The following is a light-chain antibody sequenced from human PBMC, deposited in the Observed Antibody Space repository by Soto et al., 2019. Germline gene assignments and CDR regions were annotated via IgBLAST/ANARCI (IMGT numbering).Light chain of an antibody. V-gene: IGKV1-33*01. CDR1: QDISNF. CDR3: QQYDTLRT. CDR2: DAS. Sequence: DIQMTQSPSSLSASVGDRVTITCQASQDISNFLNWYQQKAGKAPKLLIYDASNLETGVPSRFRGSGSGTDFTLTISSLQPEDIATYYCQQYDTLRTFGQGTKLEIK. J-gene: IGKJ2*01.